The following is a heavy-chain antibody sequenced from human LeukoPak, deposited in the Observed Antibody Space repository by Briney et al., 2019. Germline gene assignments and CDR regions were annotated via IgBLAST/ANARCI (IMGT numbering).Heavy chain of an antibody. CDR3: ARAGITIFGVVPQYYFDY. Sequence: GGSLRLSCAASGFTFSSYSMNWVRQAPGKGLEWVSSISSSSSYIYYADSVKGRFTISRDNAKNSLYLQMNSLRAEDTAVYYCARAGITIFGVVPQYYFDYWGQGTLVTVSS. CDR2: ISSSSSYI. J-gene: IGHJ4*02. V-gene: IGHV3-21*01. D-gene: IGHD3-3*01. CDR1: GFTFSSYS.